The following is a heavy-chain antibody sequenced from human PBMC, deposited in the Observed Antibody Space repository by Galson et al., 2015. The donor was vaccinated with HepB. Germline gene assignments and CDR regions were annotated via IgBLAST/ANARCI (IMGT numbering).Heavy chain of an antibody. CDR1: GGTFSSYT. J-gene: IGHJ4*02. D-gene: IGHD6-13*01. Sequence: SVKVSCKASGGTFSSYTISWVRQAPGQGLEWMGRIIPILGIANYAQKFQGRVTITADKSTSTAYMELSNLRSEDTAVYYCASGWAADRKSYFDYWGQGTLVTVSS. CDR2: IIPILGIA. CDR3: ASGWAADRKSYFDY. V-gene: IGHV1-69*02.